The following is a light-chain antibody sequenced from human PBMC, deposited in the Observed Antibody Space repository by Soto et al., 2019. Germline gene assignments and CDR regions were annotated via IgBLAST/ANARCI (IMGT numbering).Light chain of an antibody. V-gene: IGKV3-20*01. CDR1: QSVSSGE. Sequence: EVVLAQSPGALSLSPGERAALCCRASQSVSSGELAWVLQKPGQGHRLLIYDASSRAAGIPDRFSGSGSGTEFTLTISRLELEDFAVYYCQQYGSAALTFGGGTKV. CDR3: QQYGSAALT. CDR2: DAS. J-gene: IGKJ4*01.